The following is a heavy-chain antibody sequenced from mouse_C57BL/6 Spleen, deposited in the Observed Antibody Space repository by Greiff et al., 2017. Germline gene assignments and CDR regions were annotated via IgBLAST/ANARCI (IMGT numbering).Heavy chain of an antibody. CDR3: ARVYYDYDVFAY. V-gene: IGHV1-64*01. D-gene: IGHD2-4*01. CDR1: GYTFTSYW. Sequence: VQLQQPGAELVKPGASVKLSCKASGYTFTSYWMHWVKQRPGQGLEWIGMIHPNSGSTNYNEKFKSKATLTVDKSSSTAYMQLSSLTSEDSAVYYCARVYYDYDVFAYWGQGTLVTVSA. CDR2: IHPNSGST. J-gene: IGHJ3*01.